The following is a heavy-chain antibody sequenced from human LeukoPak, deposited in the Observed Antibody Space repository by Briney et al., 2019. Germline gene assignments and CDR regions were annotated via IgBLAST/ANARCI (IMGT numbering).Heavy chain of an antibody. D-gene: IGHD3-22*01. V-gene: IGHV3-53*01. CDR2: IYSGGST. J-gene: IGHJ4*02. CDR3: ASTPYYYDSSGPYYFDY. Sequence: PGGSLRLSCAASGFTVSSNYMSWVRQALGKGLEWVSVIYSGGSTYYADSVKGRFTISRDNSKNTLYLQMNSLRAEDTAVYYCASTPYYYDSSGPYYFDYWGQGTLVTVSS. CDR1: GFTVSSNY.